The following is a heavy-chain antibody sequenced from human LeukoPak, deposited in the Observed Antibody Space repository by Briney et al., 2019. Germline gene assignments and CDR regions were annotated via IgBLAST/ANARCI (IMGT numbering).Heavy chain of an antibody. D-gene: IGHD3-22*01. Sequence: GGSLRLSCAASQFMFSTYAMYWVRQAPGKGLEWVSGISDNGGTAYYADSVKGRFTTSRDNSKNMLYLHMNSLRAEDTAFYYCARLRNYDSSGYYFEIDYWGQGTLVTVSS. CDR1: QFMFSTYA. CDR3: ARLRNYDSSGYYFEIDY. J-gene: IGHJ4*02. V-gene: IGHV3-23*01. CDR2: ISDNGGTA.